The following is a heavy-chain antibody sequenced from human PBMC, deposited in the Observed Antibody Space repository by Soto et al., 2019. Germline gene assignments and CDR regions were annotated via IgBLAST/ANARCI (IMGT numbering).Heavy chain of an antibody. V-gene: IGHV6-1*01. CDR2: TYYRSKWYS. Sequence: PSQTLSLTCAISGDSVSSNNAAWIWIRQSPSRGLEWLGRTYYRSKWYSDYSLSVESRITINPDTSKDQFSLQLNSVTPEDTALYYCARAKEYTRSSGMDVWGQGTTVTVSS. J-gene: IGHJ6*02. CDR3: ARAKEYTRSSGMDV. CDR1: GDSVSSNNAA. D-gene: IGHD6-6*01.